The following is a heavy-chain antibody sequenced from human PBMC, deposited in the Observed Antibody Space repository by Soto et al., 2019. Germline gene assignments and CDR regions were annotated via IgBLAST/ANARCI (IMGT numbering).Heavy chain of an antibody. J-gene: IGHJ4*02. CDR1: GRSFSGYY. Sequence: SETLSLTCAVYGRSFSGYYWSWIRQPPGKGLEWIGEINQSGSTNYNPSLKSRVTISVDTSKNQFSLKLSSVTAADTAVYYCARTYSSSWSPFDYWGQGTLVTVSS. CDR2: INQSGST. CDR3: ARTYSSSWSPFDY. V-gene: IGHV4-34*01. D-gene: IGHD6-13*01.